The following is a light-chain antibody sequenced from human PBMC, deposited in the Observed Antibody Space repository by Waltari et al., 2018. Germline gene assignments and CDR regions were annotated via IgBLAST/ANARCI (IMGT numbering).Light chain of an antibody. CDR1: SSDVGASNY. CDR2: DVS. V-gene: IGLV2-14*03. Sequence: QSALTQPASVSGSPGQSITISCTGTSSDVGASNYVSWYQQHPGKAPKLIIFDVSNRPSGVSNRFSGSKSGNMASLTISGLQAEDEADYYCSSYISSSTLEVFGGGTSLTVL. CDR3: SSYISSSTLEV. J-gene: IGLJ2*01.